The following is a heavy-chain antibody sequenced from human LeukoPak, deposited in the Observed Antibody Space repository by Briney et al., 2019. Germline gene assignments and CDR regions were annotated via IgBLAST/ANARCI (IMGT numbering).Heavy chain of an antibody. Sequence: GGSLRLSCAASGLTFSSYAMSWVRQAPGKGLEWVSAISDSGGSTYYADSVKGRFTMSRDNSKNTLDLQMNSLRAEDSAVYYCAKNLLTYCGGDCYSDYWGQGTLVTVSS. CDR3: AKNLLTYCGGDCYSDY. J-gene: IGHJ4*02. CDR2: ISDSGGST. V-gene: IGHV3-23*01. D-gene: IGHD2-21*02. CDR1: GLTFSSYA.